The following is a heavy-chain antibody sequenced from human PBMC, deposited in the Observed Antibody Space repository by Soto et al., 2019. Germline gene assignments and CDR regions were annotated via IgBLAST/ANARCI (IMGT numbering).Heavy chain of an antibody. Sequence: GGSLRLSCAASGFTFSSYAMGWVRQAPGKGLEWVSAISGSGGSTYYADSVKGRFTISRDNSKNTLYLQMNSLRAEDTAVYYCAASKYSSGWSDALDIWVQGTMVTVSS. CDR1: GFTFSSYA. CDR2: ISGSGGST. J-gene: IGHJ3*02. V-gene: IGHV3-23*01. CDR3: AASKYSSGWSDALDI. D-gene: IGHD6-19*01.